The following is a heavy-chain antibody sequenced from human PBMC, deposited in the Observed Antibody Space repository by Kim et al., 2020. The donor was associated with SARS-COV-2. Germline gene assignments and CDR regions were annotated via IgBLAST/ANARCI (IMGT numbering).Heavy chain of an antibody. D-gene: IGHD1-26*01. Sequence: SETLSLTCTVSGGSISSYYWSWIRQPPGKGLEWIGYIYYSGSTNYNPSLKSRVTISVDTSKNQFSLKLSSVTAADTAVYYCARSVKGIVGAPGYWGQGTLVTVSS. CDR1: GGSISSYY. V-gene: IGHV4-59*01. J-gene: IGHJ4*02. CDR3: ARSVKGIVGAPGY. CDR2: IYYSGST.